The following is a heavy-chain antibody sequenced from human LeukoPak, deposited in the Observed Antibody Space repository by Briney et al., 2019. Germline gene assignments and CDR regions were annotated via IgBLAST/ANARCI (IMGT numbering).Heavy chain of an antibody. CDR1: GYTFTGYY. J-gene: IGHJ6*02. Sequence: ASVKVSCKASGYTFTGYYMHWVRQAPGQGLEWMGWISAHNGDTRYAQKFQGRVTMTTDTSTDTAYMDLGSLRSDDTAVYYCARDEGAYSDYVWGSFRPPGKHKGMDVWGQGTTVTVSS. D-gene: IGHD3-16*02. CDR2: ISAHNGDT. V-gene: IGHV1-18*04. CDR3: ARDEGAYSDYVWGSFRPPGKHKGMDV.